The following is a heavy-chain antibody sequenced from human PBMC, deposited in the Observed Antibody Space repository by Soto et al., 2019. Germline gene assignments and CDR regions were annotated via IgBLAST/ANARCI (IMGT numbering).Heavy chain of an antibody. D-gene: IGHD3-22*01. V-gene: IGHV5-51*01. J-gene: IGHJ3*01. CDR2: IYPGDSDT. CDR3: ARIYYDDSGFYYGDSFDF. Sequence: PGESLKISCQASGYNFSTYWIGWVRHMPGRGLECMGIIYPGDSDTRYSPTFEGRVTISADRSISTACLQWRSLKASDSAMYYCARIYYDDSGFYYGDSFDFWGQGTMVTVSS. CDR1: GYNFSTYW.